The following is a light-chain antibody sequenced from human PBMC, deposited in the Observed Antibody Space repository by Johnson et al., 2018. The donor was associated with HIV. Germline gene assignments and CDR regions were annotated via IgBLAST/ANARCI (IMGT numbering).Light chain of an antibody. J-gene: IGLJ1*01. CDR1: SSNIGNNY. CDR2: ENN. CDR3: GTWDSSLSAHYV. V-gene: IGLV1-51*02. Sequence: QSVLTQPPSVSAAPGQKVTISCSGSSSNIGNNYVSWYQQVTGTAPKLLIYENNKRPSGIPDRFSGSTSSTSAALGITGLQTGDEADYYCGTWDSSLSAHYVFGTGTKITVL.